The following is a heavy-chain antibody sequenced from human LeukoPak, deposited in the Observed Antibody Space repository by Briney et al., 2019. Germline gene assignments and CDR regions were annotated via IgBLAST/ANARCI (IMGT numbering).Heavy chain of an antibody. Sequence: SETLSLTCTVSGGSISSSNYYWGWIRQPPGTGLEWIGNIYYSGSAYYNPSLKSRVTISVDTSKNQFSLKLSSVTAADTAVYYCARSYDIWSARVFFDYWGQGTLVTVSS. J-gene: IGHJ4*02. D-gene: IGHD3-3*01. CDR1: GGSISSSNYY. CDR2: IYYSGSA. CDR3: ARSYDIWSARVFFDY. V-gene: IGHV4-39*07.